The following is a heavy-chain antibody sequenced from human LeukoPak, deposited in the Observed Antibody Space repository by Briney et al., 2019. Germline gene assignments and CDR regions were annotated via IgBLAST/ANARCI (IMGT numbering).Heavy chain of an antibody. CDR2: MNPKSGNT. J-gene: IGHJ4*02. CDR3: ARGLRVVIGGSPPWYYFDY. D-gene: IGHD2-15*01. Sequence: VASVKVSCKASGYTFMNYDINWVRQAPGQGLEWMGWMNPKSGNTGYAQNFQGRVTMTRNASMSTAYMELRSLRSEDTAVYYCARGLRVVIGGSPPWYYFDYWGQGSLVTVSS. V-gene: IGHV1-8*01. CDR1: GYTFMNYD.